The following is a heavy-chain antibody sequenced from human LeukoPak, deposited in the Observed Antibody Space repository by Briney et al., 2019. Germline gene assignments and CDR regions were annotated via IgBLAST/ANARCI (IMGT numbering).Heavy chain of an antibody. CDR1: GFTFSSYW. CDR3: ARGGELLRPADY. V-gene: IGHV3-7*01. D-gene: IGHD1-26*01. CDR2: MNQDGSEK. J-gene: IGHJ4*02. Sequence: GGSLRLSCAASGFTFSSYWMSWVRQAPGRGLEWVANMNQDGSEKYYVDSVKGRFTISRDNAKNSLYLQMNNLRAEDTAVYYCARGGELLRPADYWGQGTLVTVSS.